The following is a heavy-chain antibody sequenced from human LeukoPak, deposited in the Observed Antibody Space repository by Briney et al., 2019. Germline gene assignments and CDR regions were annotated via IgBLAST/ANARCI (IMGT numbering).Heavy chain of an antibody. J-gene: IGHJ4*02. Sequence: PGGSLRLSCAASGFTFSSYSMNWVRQAPGKGLERVGFISSKAYGGTTEYAASVKGRFTISRDDSKSIAYLQMNSLKTEDTAVYYCTRGRRATHDYWGQGTLVTVSS. D-gene: IGHD1-26*01. CDR2: ISSKAYGGTT. CDR3: TRGRRATHDY. V-gene: IGHV3-49*04. CDR1: GFTFSSYS.